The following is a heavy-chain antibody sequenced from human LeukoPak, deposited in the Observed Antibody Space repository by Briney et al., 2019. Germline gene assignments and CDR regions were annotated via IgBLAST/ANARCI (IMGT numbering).Heavy chain of an antibody. Sequence: PGGSLRLSCAASGFTFSGYGMHWVRQAPGKGLEWVAIISYDGSNKYYADSVKGRFTISRDNSKDTLYLQMNSLRAEDTAVYYCAKDWWRGSGSYIDYWGQGTLVTVSS. CDR2: ISYDGSNK. CDR3: AKDWWRGSGSYIDY. V-gene: IGHV3-30*18. D-gene: IGHD3-10*01. CDR1: GFTFSGYG. J-gene: IGHJ4*02.